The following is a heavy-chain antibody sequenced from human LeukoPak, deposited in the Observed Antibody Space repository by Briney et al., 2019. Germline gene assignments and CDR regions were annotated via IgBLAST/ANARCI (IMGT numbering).Heavy chain of an antibody. CDR2: ISAYNGNI. V-gene: IGHV1-18*01. D-gene: IGHD6-13*01. CDR3: ANTRAAGFAPPYLDP. CDR1: GYTFSNYD. J-gene: IGHJ5*02. Sequence: GASVNVSCKASGYTFSNYDIIWVRQAPAQGLEGMGCISAYNGNINYAQKLQGRVSMTTDTSSSTAYMGLRSLRSDDTAVYYCANTRAAGFAPPYLDPWGQGTLVTVSS.